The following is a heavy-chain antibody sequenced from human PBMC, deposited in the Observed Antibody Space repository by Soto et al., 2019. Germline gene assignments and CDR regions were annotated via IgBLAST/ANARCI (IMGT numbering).Heavy chain of an antibody. V-gene: IGHV3-23*01. CDR1: GFTFSNYA. D-gene: IGHD6-13*01. Sequence: EVQLLESGGGLVQPGGSLRLSCAASGFTFSNYALSWVRQAPGKGLEWVSTISGSGGSTYYADSVKGRFTISRDNSKNTLYLHMNSLRAEDTAVYYCATGQQLGYWGQGTPVNVSS. CDR3: ATGQQLGY. CDR2: ISGSGGST. J-gene: IGHJ4*02.